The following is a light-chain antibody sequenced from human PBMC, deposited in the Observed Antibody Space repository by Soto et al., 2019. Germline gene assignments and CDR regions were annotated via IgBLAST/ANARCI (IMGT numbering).Light chain of an antibody. V-gene: IGLV3-21*02. CDR3: QVWDSRSDHLV. J-gene: IGLJ1*01. CDR2: DDS. CDR1: NVGSKS. Sequence: SYDLTQPPSVSVAPGQTARITWGGDNVGSKSVHWYQQQPGQAPIVVVYDDSARPSGIPERFSGSNSGSAATLTISRVEAGDEADYYCQVWDSRSDHLVFGTGTKVTVL.